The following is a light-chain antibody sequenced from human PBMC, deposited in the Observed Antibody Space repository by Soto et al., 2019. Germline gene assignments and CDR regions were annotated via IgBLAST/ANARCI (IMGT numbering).Light chain of an antibody. CDR2: DAS. J-gene: IGKJ1*01. V-gene: IGKV1-5*01. Sequence: DIQMTQTPSPLSGSLGDRVTITCRASQTISSWLAWYQQKPGKAPKLLIYDASNLETGVPSRFSGSGSGTDFTLTISCLQSEDFATYYCQQYYSYPRTFGQGTKVDIK. CDR1: QTISSW. CDR3: QQYYSYPRT.